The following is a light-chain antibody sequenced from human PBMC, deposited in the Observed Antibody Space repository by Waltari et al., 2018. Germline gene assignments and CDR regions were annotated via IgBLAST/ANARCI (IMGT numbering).Light chain of an antibody. CDR1: QSVSSS. Sequence: EIVLTQSPATLSLSPGERATLSCRARQSVSSSLAWYQQKPGQAPRFLIYGASSRATGIPDRFSGSGSGTDFTLTISSLEPEDFAVYYCQQYSNWYSFGQGTKVEIK. CDR2: GAS. V-gene: IGKV3-15*01. J-gene: IGKJ2*03. CDR3: QQYSNWYS.